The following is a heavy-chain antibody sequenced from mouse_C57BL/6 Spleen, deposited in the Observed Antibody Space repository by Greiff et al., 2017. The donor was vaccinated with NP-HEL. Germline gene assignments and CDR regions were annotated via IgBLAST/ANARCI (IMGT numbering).Heavy chain of an antibody. CDR3: ARSYITTNWYFEV. Sequence: ESGPGLVKPSQSLSLSCSVTGYSITSGYYWNWIRQFPGSKLEWMGYISYDGSNNYNQSLKNRIPLTRDTSKNQFFLKLNSVTTEDTATYYCARSYITTNWYFEVRGTGATVTVSS. V-gene: IGHV3-6*01. J-gene: IGHJ1*03. CDR1: GYSITSGYY. D-gene: IGHD1-2*01. CDR2: ISYDGSN.